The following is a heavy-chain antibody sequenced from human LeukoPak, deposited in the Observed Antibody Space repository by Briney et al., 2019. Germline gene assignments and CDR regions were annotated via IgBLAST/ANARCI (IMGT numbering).Heavy chain of an antibody. CDR2: ISGYNGAT. Sequence: ASVKVSCKASGCTFNSYGISWVRQAPGQGLEWMGWISGYNGATNYAQKVQGRVTVTTDTSTSTAYMELRSLTSDDTAVYYCARDASYGPHAFDIWGQGTMVTVSS. J-gene: IGHJ3*02. V-gene: IGHV1-18*01. D-gene: IGHD4-17*01. CDR1: GCTFNSYG. CDR3: ARDASYGPHAFDI.